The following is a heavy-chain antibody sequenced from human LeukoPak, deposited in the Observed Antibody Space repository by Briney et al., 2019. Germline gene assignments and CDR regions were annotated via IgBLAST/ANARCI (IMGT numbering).Heavy chain of an antibody. CDR3: VRDKAGTTPYYYYSMDV. CDR1: GFTFSSYE. J-gene: IGHJ6*03. Sequence: GGSLRLSCAASGFTFSSYEMNWVRQAPGKGLEWVSYISSSGSTIYYADSVKGRFTISRDNAKSSLYLQMNSLRAEDTAIYYCVRDKAGTTPYYYYSMDVWGKGTTVTVSS. V-gene: IGHV3-48*03. CDR2: ISSSGSTI. D-gene: IGHD1-14*01.